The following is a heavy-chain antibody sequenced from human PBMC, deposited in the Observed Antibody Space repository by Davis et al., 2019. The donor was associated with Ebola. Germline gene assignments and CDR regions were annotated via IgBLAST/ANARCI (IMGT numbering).Heavy chain of an antibody. CDR3: ARERARNTWFDP. V-gene: IGHV3-23*01. CDR2: LGTSADT. Sequence: GESLKISCAASGFIFSSYVMSWVRQAPGKGLEWVSTLGTSADTYYADSVKGRFTISRDNSRNTLYLQMNGLRVEDTAIYYCARERARNTWFDPWGQGTLVTVSS. J-gene: IGHJ5*02. CDR1: GFIFSSYV.